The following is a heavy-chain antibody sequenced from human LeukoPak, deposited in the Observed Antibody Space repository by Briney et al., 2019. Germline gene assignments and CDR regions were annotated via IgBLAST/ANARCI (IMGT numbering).Heavy chain of an antibody. D-gene: IGHD2-2*01. J-gene: IGHJ6*02. CDR1: GFTFSTYA. V-gene: IGHV3-30*03. CDR2: ISYDGSNK. Sequence: AGGSLRLSCAASGFTFSTYAMHWVRQAPGKGLEWVAVISYDGSNKYYTNSVKGRFSISRDNAKNTLYLQINSLRVEDTAVYYCSGDCIGYCSSPSRVDYYYGMDVWGQGTTVTVSS. CDR3: SGDCIGYCSSPSRVDYYYGMDV.